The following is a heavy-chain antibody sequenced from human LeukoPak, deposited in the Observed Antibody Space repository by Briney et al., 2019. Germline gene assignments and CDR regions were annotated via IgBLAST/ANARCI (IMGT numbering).Heavy chain of an antibody. D-gene: IGHD3-16*01. CDR1: GFTSSSYA. V-gene: IGHV3-64*01. CDR2: ISSNGGST. CDR3: ARGTIRSRDAFDI. J-gene: IGHJ3*02. Sequence: GGSLRLSCAASGFTSSSYAMHWVRQAPGKGLEYVSAISSNGGSTYYANSVKGRFTISRDNSKNTLYLQMGSLRAEDMAVYYCARGTIRSRDAFDIWGQGTMVTVSS.